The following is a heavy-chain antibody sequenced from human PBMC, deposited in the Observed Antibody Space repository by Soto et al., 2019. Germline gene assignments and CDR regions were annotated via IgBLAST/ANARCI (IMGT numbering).Heavy chain of an antibody. D-gene: IGHD5-18*01. CDR2: INPSGGST. CDR3: ARVYPGGGGYSYGYYYYYGMDV. CDR1: GYTFTSYY. V-gene: IGHV1-46*01. Sequence: QVQLVQSGAEVKKPGASVKVSCKASGYTFTSYYMHWVRQAPGQGLEWMGIINPSGGSTSYAQKFQGRVTMTRDTSTSTGYMELSSLRSEDTAVYYCARVYPGGGGYSYGYYYYYGMDVWGQGTTVTVSS. J-gene: IGHJ6*02.